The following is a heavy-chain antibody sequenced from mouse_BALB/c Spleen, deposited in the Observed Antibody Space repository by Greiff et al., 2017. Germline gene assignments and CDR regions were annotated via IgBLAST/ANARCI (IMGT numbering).Heavy chain of an antibody. Sequence: EVQVVESGGDLVKPGGSLKLSCAASGFTFSSYGMSWVRQTPDKRLEWVATISSGGSYTYYPDSVKGRFTISRDNAKNTLYLQMSSLKSEDTAMYYCARYEALDFDYWGQGTTLTVSS. CDR1: GFTFSSYG. CDR2: ISSGGSYT. CDR3: ARYEALDFDY. V-gene: IGHV5-6*01. J-gene: IGHJ2*01. D-gene: IGHD2-3*01.